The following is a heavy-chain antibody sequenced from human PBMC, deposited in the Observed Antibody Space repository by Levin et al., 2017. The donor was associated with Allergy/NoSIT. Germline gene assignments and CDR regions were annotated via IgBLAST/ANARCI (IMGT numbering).Heavy chain of an antibody. CDR1: GFTFSSYA. V-gene: IGHV3-30-3*01. CDR2: ISYDGSNK. CDR3: ARSVRKPYYYGMDV. J-gene: IGHJ6*02. Sequence: GGSLRLSCAASGFTFSSYAMHWVRQAPGKGLEWVAVISYDGSNKYYADSVKGRFTISRDNSKNTLYLQMNSLRAEDTAVYYCARSVRKPYYYGMDVWGQGTTVTVSS.